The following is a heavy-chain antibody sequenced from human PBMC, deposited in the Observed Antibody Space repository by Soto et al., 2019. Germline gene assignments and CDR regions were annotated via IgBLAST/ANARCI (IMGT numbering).Heavy chain of an antibody. CDR3: ARGGPFDWPPAVSYYYYYMDV. D-gene: IGHD3-9*01. CDR1: GGSISSGGYY. J-gene: IGHJ6*03. Sequence: SETLSLTCTVSGGSISSGGYYWSWIRQHPGKGLEWIGYINHSGSTYYNPSLKSRVTISVDTSKNQFSLKLSSVTAADTAVYYCARGGPFDWPPAVSYYYYYMDVWGKGTTVTVSS. V-gene: IGHV4-31*03. CDR2: INHSGST.